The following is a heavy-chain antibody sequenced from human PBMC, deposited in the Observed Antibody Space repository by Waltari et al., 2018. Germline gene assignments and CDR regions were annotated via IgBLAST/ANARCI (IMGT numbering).Heavy chain of an antibody. CDR1: GFTFCSSA. CDR3: ARDRGAILRAAAFDI. CDR2: ISYDGSNK. D-gene: IGHD2-2*02. V-gene: IGHV3-30*01. J-gene: IGHJ3*02. Sequence: QVQLVESGGGVVQPGRSLRLSCAASGFTFCSSAIHWVRQAPGKGLEWVAVISYDGSNKYYADSVKGRFTISRDNSKNTLYLQMNSLRAEDTAVYYCARDRGAILRAAAFDIWGQGTMVTVSS.